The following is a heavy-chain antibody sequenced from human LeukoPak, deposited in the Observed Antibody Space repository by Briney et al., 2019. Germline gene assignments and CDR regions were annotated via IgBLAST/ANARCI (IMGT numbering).Heavy chain of an antibody. V-gene: IGHV4-61*02. Sequence: SETLSLTCTVSGGSISSGSYYWSWIRQPAGKGLEWIGRIYTSGSTNYNPSLKSRVTISVDTFKNQFSLKLSSVTAADTAVYYCASSGFGIRTDDYWGQGTLVTVSS. CDR3: ASSGFGIRTDDY. D-gene: IGHD1-14*01. CDR2: IYTSGST. CDR1: GGSISSGSYY. J-gene: IGHJ4*02.